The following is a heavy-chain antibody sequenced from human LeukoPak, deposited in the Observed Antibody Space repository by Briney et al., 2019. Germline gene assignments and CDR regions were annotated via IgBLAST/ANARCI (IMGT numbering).Heavy chain of an antibody. J-gene: IGHJ6*03. CDR3: AKVRLQFYYYYMDV. Sequence: PAGGSLRLSCAASGFTFDDYAMHWVRQAPGKGLEWVSAISGGGDSTYYADSVKGRFTISRDNSKNTLYLQMSSLRAEDTAVYYCAKVRLQFYYYYMDVWGKGTTVTVSS. D-gene: IGHD3-10*01. CDR1: GFTFDDYA. V-gene: IGHV3-23*01. CDR2: ISGGGDST.